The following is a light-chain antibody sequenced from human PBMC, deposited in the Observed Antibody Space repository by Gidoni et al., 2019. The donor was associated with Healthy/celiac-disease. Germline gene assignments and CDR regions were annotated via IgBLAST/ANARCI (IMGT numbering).Light chain of an antibody. CDR2: DNN. CDR1: RSNIGNNY. CDR3: GTWDSSLSAVV. J-gene: IGLJ2*01. Sequence: QSVLTQPPSVSAAPGQKVTISCSGSRSNIGNNYVSWYQQLPGTAPNLLIADNNKRPSGIPDRFSGSKSGTSATLGITGLQTGDEADYYCGTWDSSLSAVVFGGGTKLTVL. V-gene: IGLV1-51*01.